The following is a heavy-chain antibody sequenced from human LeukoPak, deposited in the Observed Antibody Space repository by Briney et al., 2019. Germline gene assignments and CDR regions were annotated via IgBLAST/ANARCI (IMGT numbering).Heavy chain of an antibody. J-gene: IGHJ6*02. CDR3: ARDRPITMIVVATYGMDV. D-gene: IGHD3-22*01. Sequence: AASVKVSCKASGYTFTSYGISWVRQAPGQGLEWMGWISAYNGNTNYAQKLQGRVTMTTDTSTSTAYMELRSLRSDDTAVYYCARDRPITMIVVATYGMDVWGQGTTVTVSS. CDR2: ISAYNGNT. V-gene: IGHV1-18*01. CDR1: GYTFTSYG.